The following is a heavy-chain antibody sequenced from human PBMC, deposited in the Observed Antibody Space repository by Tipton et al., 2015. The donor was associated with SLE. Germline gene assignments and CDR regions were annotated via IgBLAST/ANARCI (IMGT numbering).Heavy chain of an antibody. CDR1: GGSVSSGSYY. CDR2: IYYSGST. Sequence: TLALTCTVSGGSVSSGSYYWSWIRQPPGKGLECIGYIYYSGSTNYNPSLNSRVTISVDTSKNQFSLKLSSVTAADTAVYYCARALTGHYDPSGDVWGKGTTVNVSS. D-gene: IGHD3-22*01. CDR3: ARALTGHYDPSGDV. J-gene: IGHJ6*04. V-gene: IGHV4-61*01.